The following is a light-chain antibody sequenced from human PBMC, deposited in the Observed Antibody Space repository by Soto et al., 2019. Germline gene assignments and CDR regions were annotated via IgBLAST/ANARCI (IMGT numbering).Light chain of an antibody. CDR3: SSYTSTSTRV. CDR2: EVS. J-gene: IGLJ1*01. Sequence: VLTQPAFVSGSPGQSITISCTGTSSDVGGYNYVSWYQHPPGKAPKLMISEVSNRPSGVSNRFSGSKSGNTASLTISGLQAEDEADYYCSSYTSTSTRVFGTGTKVTVL. V-gene: IGLV2-14*01. CDR1: SSDVGGYNY.